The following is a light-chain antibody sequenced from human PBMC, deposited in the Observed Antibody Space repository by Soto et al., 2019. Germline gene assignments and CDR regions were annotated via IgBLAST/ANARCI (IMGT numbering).Light chain of an antibody. V-gene: IGKV3D-20*02. Sequence: EFVLTQSPGTLSLSPVVRTNLSCRASQTVRNNYLAWYQQKPGQAPTLLIYDASNRATGIPDRFSGGGSGTDFTLTISDVQPEDFAVYYCHQRQSWPRTFGQGTKVDIK. CDR2: DAS. CDR3: HQRQSWPRT. J-gene: IGKJ1*01. CDR1: QTVRNNY.